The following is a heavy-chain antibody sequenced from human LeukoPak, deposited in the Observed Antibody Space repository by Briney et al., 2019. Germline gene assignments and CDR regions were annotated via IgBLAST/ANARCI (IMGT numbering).Heavy chain of an antibody. CDR1: GFTFSSYA. CDR3: ARGSPSYWDYYFDY. Sequence: GGSLRLSCAASGFTFSSYAMHWVRQAPGKGLEWVAVMSYDGSNKYYADSVKGRFTIPRDNSKNTLYLQMNSLRAEDTAVYYCARGSPSYWDYYFDYWGQGTLVTVSP. J-gene: IGHJ4*02. D-gene: IGHD1-26*01. CDR2: MSYDGSNK. V-gene: IGHV3-30-3*01.